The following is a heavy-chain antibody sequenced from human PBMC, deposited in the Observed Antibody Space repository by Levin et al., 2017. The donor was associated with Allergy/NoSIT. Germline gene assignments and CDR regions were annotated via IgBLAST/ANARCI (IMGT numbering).Heavy chain of an antibody. Sequence: GESLKISCAASGFSFSNAWMSWARQAPGKGLEWVGRIKSKTDGGTIEYAAPVKGRFTISRDDAKNTLYLQMNSLKTEDTAVYYCTTYNSSWYYFDYWGQGTLVTVSS. D-gene: IGHD6-13*01. V-gene: IGHV3-15*01. CDR1: GFSFSNAW. CDR2: IKSKTDGGTI. J-gene: IGHJ4*02. CDR3: TTYNSSWYYFDY.